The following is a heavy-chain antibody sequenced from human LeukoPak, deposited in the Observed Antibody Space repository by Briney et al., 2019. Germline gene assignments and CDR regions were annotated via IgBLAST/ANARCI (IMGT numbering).Heavy chain of an antibody. D-gene: IGHD3-16*01. CDR1: GFTFSSYA. CDR2: IIDSGDIT. Sequence: PGGSLRLSCEASGFTFSSYAMSWVRQAPGKGLEWVSGIIDSGDITYYANSVKGRFTISRDNSKNTLYLQMNSLGAEDTAVYYCAKLGGQEVYNCYVGVWGKGTTVAVSS. CDR3: AKLGGQEVYNCYVGV. V-gene: IGHV3-23*01. J-gene: IGHJ6*03.